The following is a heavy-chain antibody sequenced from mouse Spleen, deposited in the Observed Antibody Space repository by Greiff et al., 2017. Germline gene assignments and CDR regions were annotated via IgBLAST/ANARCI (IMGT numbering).Heavy chain of an antibody. V-gene: IGHV2-4-1*01. D-gene: IGHD1-3*01. CDR3: ARTGGLRYEFLGYAMDY. Sequence: QVQLQQSGPGLVAPSQSLSITCTVSGFSLTNYAVHWVRQSPGKGLEWLGVIWSDGSTDYNAAFISRLSISKDNSKSQVFFKMNSLQADDTAIYYWARTGGLRYEFLGYAMDYWGQGTSVTVSS. CDR1: GFSLTNYA. CDR2: IWSDGST. J-gene: IGHJ4*01.